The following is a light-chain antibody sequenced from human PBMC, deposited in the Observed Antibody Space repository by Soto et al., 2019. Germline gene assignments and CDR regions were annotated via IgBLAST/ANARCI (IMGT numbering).Light chain of an antibody. CDR2: DAS. CDR3: QQRSNWPYT. Sequence: EIVLTQSPATLSLSPGERATLSCRASQSVSSYLVWYQQKSGQAPRLLIYDASNRATGIPARFSCSGSGTDFTLIISSLEPEDFAVYYCQQRSNWPYTFGQGTRLDIK. J-gene: IGKJ2*01. V-gene: IGKV3-11*01. CDR1: QSVSSY.